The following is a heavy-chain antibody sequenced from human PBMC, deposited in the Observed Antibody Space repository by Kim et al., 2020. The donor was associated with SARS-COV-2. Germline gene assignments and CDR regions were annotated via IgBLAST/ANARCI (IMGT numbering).Heavy chain of an antibody. CDR3: AKGGWYSSSPQDY. J-gene: IGHJ4*02. Sequence: GGSLRLSCAASGFTFRSYWMYWVRQAPGKGLVWVSCIDSDGSHTPYADSVKSRFTISRDNAKNTLYLQMNSLRAEDTAVYYCAKGGWYSSSPQDYWGQGTLVTASS. CDR1: GFTFRSYW. V-gene: IGHV3-74*03. D-gene: IGHD6-6*01. CDR2: IDSDGSHT.